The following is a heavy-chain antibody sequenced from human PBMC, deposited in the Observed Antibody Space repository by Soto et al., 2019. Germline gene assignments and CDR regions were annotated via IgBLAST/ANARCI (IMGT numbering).Heavy chain of an antibody. CDR3: ARVRYSYAYASDY. D-gene: IGHD5-18*01. CDR1: GFTFSEYY. Sequence: QVQLVESGGGLVKPGGSLRLSCAASGFTFSEYYMTWIRQAPGKGLESVSYISSSGTTIYYTDSVKGRFTISRDNAKNSLYLQMNSLRAEDTAVYYCARVRYSYAYASDYWGQGTLVTVSS. CDR2: ISSSGTTI. V-gene: IGHV3-11*01. J-gene: IGHJ4*02.